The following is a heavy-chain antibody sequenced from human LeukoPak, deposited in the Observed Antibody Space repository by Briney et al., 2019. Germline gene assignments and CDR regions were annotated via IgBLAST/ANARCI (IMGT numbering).Heavy chain of an antibody. CDR3: ARIPYTNAYAAPFYYFDY. CDR2: IYPNDSDT. Sequence: GESLKISCQCSGYTLTRYWIGWVRQMPGKGLEWMGIIYPNDSDTRYSPSFQGQVTISADKSISTAYLQWSSLKASDTAMYYCARIPYTNAYAAPFYYFDYWGQGTLVTVSS. V-gene: IGHV5-51*01. D-gene: IGHD5-18*01. J-gene: IGHJ4*02. CDR1: GYTLTRYW.